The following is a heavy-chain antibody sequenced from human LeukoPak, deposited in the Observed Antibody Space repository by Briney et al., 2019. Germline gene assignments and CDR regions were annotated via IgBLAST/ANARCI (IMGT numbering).Heavy chain of an antibody. D-gene: IGHD3-10*01. CDR1: GFTFSSYG. CDR2: ISYDGSNK. V-gene: IGHV3-30*03. Sequence: GGSLRLSCAASGFTFSSYGMHWVRQAPGKGLEWVAVISYDGSNKYYADSVKGRFTISRDNSKNTLYLQMNSLRAEDTAVYYCARENGITMMDVWGQGTTVTVSS. CDR3: ARENGITMMDV. J-gene: IGHJ6*02.